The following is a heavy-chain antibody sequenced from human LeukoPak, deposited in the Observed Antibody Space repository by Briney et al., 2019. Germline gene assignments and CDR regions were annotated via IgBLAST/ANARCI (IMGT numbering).Heavy chain of an antibody. J-gene: IGHJ4*02. D-gene: IGHD3-9*01. Sequence: GGSLRLSCAASGFTFSSSAMNWVRQAPGKGLEWVSSINQISSHIYYAESVRGRFPISRDNAKNSVYLQMNSLRAEDTAIYYCARDATQYLRYGYFDYWGPGILVTVSS. CDR1: GFTFSSSA. V-gene: IGHV3-21*01. CDR3: ARDATQYLRYGYFDY. CDR2: INQISSHI.